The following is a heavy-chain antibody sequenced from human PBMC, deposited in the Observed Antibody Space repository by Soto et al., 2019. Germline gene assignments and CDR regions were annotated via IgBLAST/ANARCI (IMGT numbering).Heavy chain of an antibody. J-gene: IGHJ5*02. CDR1: GYSITAGGYY. CDR3: ARMYSSGSGWFHP. D-gene: IGHD3-22*01. V-gene: IGHV4-31*03. CDR2: FYSSGSI. Sequence: SETLSLTCSVSGYSITAGGYYWIWIRQHPGKGLEWIGSFYSSGSIIYNPSLKSRVSISGDTSRNQFSMTLTSVTAADTALYYCARMYSSGSGWFHPWGQGTLVTVSS.